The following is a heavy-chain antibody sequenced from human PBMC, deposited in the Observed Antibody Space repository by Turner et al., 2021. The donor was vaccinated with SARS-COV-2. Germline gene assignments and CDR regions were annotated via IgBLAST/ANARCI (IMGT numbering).Heavy chain of an antibody. J-gene: IGHJ5*02. D-gene: IGHD6-13*01. CDR2: ISHRGTT. Sequence: QVQLQESGPGLVKPSETLSLPCSVSGFSITTYYWSWIRQPPGKGLEYIGYISHRGTTHYDPSLRGRVTISIDMSKNQFSLQLNSVTAADTAVYYCARLSAAALDPWGQGTLVTVFS. CDR3: ARLSAAALDP. CDR1: GFSITTYY. V-gene: IGHV4-59*08.